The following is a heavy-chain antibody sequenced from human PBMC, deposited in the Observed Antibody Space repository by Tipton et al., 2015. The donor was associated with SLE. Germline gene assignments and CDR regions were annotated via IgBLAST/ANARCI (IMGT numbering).Heavy chain of an antibody. Sequence: TLSLTCTVSGGSISNSSYYWGWIRQPPGKGLEWIGSIYYSGSTHFNPSLKRRVTISINTSKNHFSLRLSSVTAADTAVYYCAREGAAAGSLLDYWGQGTLVTVSS. J-gene: IGHJ4*02. CDR2: IYYSGST. D-gene: IGHD6-13*01. CDR1: GGSISNSSYY. V-gene: IGHV4-39*07. CDR3: AREGAAAGSLLDY.